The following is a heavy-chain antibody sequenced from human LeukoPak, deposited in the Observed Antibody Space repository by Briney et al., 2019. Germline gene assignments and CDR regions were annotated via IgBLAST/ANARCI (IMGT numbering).Heavy chain of an antibody. D-gene: IGHD6-19*01. CDR2: ISKDGSNK. CDR1: GFTFSSYN. J-gene: IGHJ4*02. V-gene: IGHV3-30*03. CDR3: ARRPPAVAGLDY. Sequence: GGSLRLSCAASGFTFSSYNMHWVRQAPGKGLEWVAVISKDGSNKYYADSVKGRFTISRGNSKNTVYVEMNSLRGEDTAVYYCARRPPAVAGLDYWGQGTLVTVSS.